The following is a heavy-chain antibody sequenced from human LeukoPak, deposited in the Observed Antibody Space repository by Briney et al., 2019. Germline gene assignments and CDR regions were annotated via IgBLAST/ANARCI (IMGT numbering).Heavy chain of an antibody. V-gene: IGHV3-48*04. CDR3: ARSSVGGRGAFDY. Sequence: GGSLRLSCAASGFTFSSYSMNWVRQAPGKGLEWVSYISSSSSTIYYADSVKGRFTISRDNAKNSLYLQMNSLRAEDTAVYYCARSSVGGRGAFDYWGQGTLVTVSS. D-gene: IGHD6-19*01. J-gene: IGHJ4*02. CDR2: ISSSSSTI. CDR1: GFTFSSYS.